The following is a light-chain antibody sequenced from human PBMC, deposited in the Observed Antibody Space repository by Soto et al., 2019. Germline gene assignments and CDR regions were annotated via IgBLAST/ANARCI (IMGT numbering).Light chain of an antibody. V-gene: IGLV2-14*01. J-gene: IGLJ2*01. CDR1: SSDVGGYNY. Sequence: QSALTQPASVSGSPRQSISISCTGTSSDVGGYNYVSWYQQHPGKAPKLMIYDVSNQPSEVSNRFSGSKSGNTASLTISGFQDEDEADYYCSSYTSSSTSVVFGGGTKLTVL. CDR3: SSYTSSSTSVV. CDR2: DVS.